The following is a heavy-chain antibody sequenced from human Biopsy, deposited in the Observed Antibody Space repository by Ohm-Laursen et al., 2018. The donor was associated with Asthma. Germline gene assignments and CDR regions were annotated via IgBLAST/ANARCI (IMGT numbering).Heavy chain of an antibody. CDR1: GGSITSSSYY. CDR2: LYHSGSP. V-gene: IGHV4-39*01. D-gene: IGHD3-22*01. J-gene: IGHJ4*02. Sequence: GTLSLTCTVSGGSITSSSYYWGWIRQPPGKGMEWIGSLYHSGSPYYHPSLKSRATISVDTSKNQLSLKMSSVTAADTAVYFCVRHQYSSSWSTFDYWGQGALVTVSS. CDR3: VRHQYSSSWSTFDY.